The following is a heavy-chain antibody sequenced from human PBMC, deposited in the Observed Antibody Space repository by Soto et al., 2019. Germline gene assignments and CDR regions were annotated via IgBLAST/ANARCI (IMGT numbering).Heavy chain of an antibody. D-gene: IGHD2-15*01. CDR3: ARGLDCSGGSCYRRGMDV. J-gene: IGHJ6*02. V-gene: IGHV3-21*01. Sequence: SGGSLRLSCAASGFTFSSYSMNWVRQAPGKGLEWVSSISSSSSYIYYADSVKGRFTISRDNAKNSLYLQMNSLRAEDTAVYYCARGLDCSGGSCYRRGMDVWGQGTTVTVSS. CDR2: ISSSSSYI. CDR1: GFTFSSYS.